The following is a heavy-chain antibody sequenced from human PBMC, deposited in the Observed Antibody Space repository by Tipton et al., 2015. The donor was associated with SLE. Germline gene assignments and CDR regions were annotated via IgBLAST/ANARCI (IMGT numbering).Heavy chain of an antibody. J-gene: IGHJ3*01. CDR1: GGSISSGSYY. D-gene: IGHD2-2*01. V-gene: IGHV4-61*09. Sequence: TLSLTCTVSGGSISSGSYYWSWIRQPAGKGLEWIGHIYTSGSTNYNPSLKSRVTISVDTSKNQFSLKLTSVTAADTAIYYCARTLLPAARGAFDLWGPGTMVTVSS. CDR3: ARTLLPAARGAFDL. CDR2: IYTSGST.